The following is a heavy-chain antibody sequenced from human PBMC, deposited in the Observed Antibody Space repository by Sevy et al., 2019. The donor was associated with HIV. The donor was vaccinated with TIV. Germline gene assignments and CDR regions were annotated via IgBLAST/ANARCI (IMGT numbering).Heavy chain of an antibody. Sequence: ASVKVSCKASGGTFSSYAISWVRQAPGQGLEWMGGIIPIFGTANYAQKFQGRVTITADESTSTAYMELSSLRSEDTAVYYCVRESQYCSGGSCYPGAFDIWGQGTMVTVSS. CDR1: GGTFSSYA. V-gene: IGHV1-69*13. J-gene: IGHJ3*02. CDR3: VRESQYCSGGSCYPGAFDI. D-gene: IGHD2-15*01. CDR2: IIPIFGTA.